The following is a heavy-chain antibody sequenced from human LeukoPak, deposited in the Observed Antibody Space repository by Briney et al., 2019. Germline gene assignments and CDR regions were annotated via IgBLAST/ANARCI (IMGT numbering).Heavy chain of an antibody. V-gene: IGHV3-30*02. CDR2: IRYDGSNK. CDR1: GFTFSSYG. J-gene: IGHJ4*02. Sequence: GGSLRLSCAASGFTFSSYGMHWVRQVPGKGLEWVAFIRYDGSNKYYADSVKGRFTISRDNSKNTLYLQMSSLRAEDTAVYYCAKDERNWNYNLASQTYDWGQGTLVTVSS. D-gene: IGHD1-7*01. CDR3: AKDERNWNYNLASQTYD.